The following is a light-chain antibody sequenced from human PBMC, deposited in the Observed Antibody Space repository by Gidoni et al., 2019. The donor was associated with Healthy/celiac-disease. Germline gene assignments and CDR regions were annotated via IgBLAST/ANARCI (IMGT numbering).Light chain of an antibody. CDR3: MQALQTPAT. CDR2: LGS. Sequence: IVMTHSPLSLPFTPGEPASLSCRSSQNLLHSNGYNYLDWYLQKPGQSPQLLIYLGSNRASGVPDRFSGSGSGTDFTLKISRVEAEDVGVYYCMQALQTPATFGQGTRLEIK. J-gene: IGKJ5*01. CDR1: QNLLHSNGYNY. V-gene: IGKV2-28*01.